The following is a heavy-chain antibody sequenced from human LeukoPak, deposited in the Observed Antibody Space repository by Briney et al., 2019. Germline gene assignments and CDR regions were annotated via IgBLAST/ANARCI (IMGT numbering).Heavy chain of an antibody. V-gene: IGHV3-23*01. Sequence: GASLRLSCAASGFTFSSYAMSWVRQAPGKGLEWVSAINCSGGSTYYADSVKGRFTISRDNSKDTLCLQMNSLRAEDTAVYYCARDSYGTLDYWGQGTLVTVSS. CDR2: INCSGGST. J-gene: IGHJ4*02. CDR3: ARDSYGTLDY. CDR1: GFTFSSYA. D-gene: IGHD5-18*01.